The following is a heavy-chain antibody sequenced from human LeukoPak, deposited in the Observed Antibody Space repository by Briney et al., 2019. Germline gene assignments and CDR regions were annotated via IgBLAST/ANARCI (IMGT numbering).Heavy chain of an antibody. CDR3: AREASIAAAGSAFDI. D-gene: IGHD6-13*01. CDR2: IYYSGST. CDR1: GGSISSYY. J-gene: IGHJ3*02. V-gene: IGHV4-59*01. Sequence: PSETLSLTCTVSGGSISSYYWSWIRQPPGKGLEWIGYIYYSGSTNYNPSLKSRVTISVDTSKNQFSLKLSSVSAADTAVYYCAREASIAAAGSAFDIWGQGTMVTVSS.